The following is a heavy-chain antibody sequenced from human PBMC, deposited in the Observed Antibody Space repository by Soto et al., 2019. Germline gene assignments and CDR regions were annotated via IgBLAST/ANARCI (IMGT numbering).Heavy chain of an antibody. CDR1: GFTVSSNY. CDR3: AKDWAVEVNNSSAREA. J-gene: IGHJ6*03. V-gene: IGHV3-66*01. D-gene: IGHD1-20*01. CDR2: IYSGGST. Sequence: GGSLRLSCAASGFTVSSNYMSWVRQAPGKGLEWVSVIYSGGSTYYADSVKGRFTISRDNSKNTLYLQMNSLRAEDTAVYYCAKDWAVEVNNSSAREAWGNGPPVTAS.